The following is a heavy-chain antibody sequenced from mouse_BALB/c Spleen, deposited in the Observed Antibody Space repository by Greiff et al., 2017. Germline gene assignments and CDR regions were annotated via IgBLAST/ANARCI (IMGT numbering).Heavy chain of an antibody. J-gene: IGHJ2*01. V-gene: IGHV14-3*02. CDR3: ASKRDYGNYEDY. Sequence: EVQLQQSGAELVKPGASVKLSCTASGFNIKDTYMHWVKQRPEQGLEWIGRIDPANGNTKYDPKFQGKATITADTSSNTAYLQLSSLTSEDTAVYYCASKRDYGNYEDYWGQGTTLTVSS. CDR2: IDPANGNT. CDR1: GFNIKDTY. D-gene: IGHD2-1*01.